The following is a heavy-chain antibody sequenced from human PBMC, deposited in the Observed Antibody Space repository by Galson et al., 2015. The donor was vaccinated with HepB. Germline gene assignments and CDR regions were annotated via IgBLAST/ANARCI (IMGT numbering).Heavy chain of an antibody. D-gene: IGHD2-15*01. Sequence: SVKVSCKASGGTFSSYAISWVRQAPGQGLEWMGGIIPILGIANYAQKFQGRVTITADKSTSTAYMELSSLRSEDTAVYYCASSGGSDYYYYMDVWGKGTTVTVSS. CDR1: GGTFSSYA. J-gene: IGHJ6*03. CDR3: ASSGGSDYYYYMDV. V-gene: IGHV1-69*10. CDR2: IIPILGIA.